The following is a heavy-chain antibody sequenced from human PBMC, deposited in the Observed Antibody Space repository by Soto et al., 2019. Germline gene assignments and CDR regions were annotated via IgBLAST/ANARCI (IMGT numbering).Heavy chain of an antibody. CDR2: IFYSGSH. CDR3: IRRRPYGPDV. J-gene: IGHJ6*02. Sequence: PSETLSFTGTVSRGSISSRSYYWGWIRQPPWQGLEWIGSIFYSGSHYCTPSLKSRVTISVDTSKNQFSLKLSSVTAADTAVYNCIRRRPYGPDVRGQGSTVTVSS. CDR1: RGSISSRSYY. V-gene: IGHV4-39*01. D-gene: IGHD4-17*01.